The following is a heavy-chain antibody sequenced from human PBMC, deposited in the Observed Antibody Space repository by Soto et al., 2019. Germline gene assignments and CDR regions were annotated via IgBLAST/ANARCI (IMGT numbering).Heavy chain of an antibody. Sequence: SETLSLTCTVSGGSISSYYWSWIRQPPGKGLEWVGYIYYSGTTNYNPSLKSRVAISIDTSKNQFSLKLRSVTAADTAVYYCARSGQDTTVTYFYYYGMDVWGQGTTVTVSS. J-gene: IGHJ6*02. CDR3: ARSGQDTTVTYFYYYGMDV. D-gene: IGHD4-4*01. CDR1: GGSISSYY. V-gene: IGHV4-59*01. CDR2: IYYSGTT.